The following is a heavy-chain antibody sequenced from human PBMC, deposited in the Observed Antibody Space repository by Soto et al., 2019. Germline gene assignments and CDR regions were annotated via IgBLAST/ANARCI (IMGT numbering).Heavy chain of an antibody. CDR2: INHSGST. V-gene: IGHV4-34*01. CDR3: ARGMMVRGATRFDP. J-gene: IGHJ5*02. D-gene: IGHD3-10*01. CDR1: GGSFSGYY. Sequence: ETLSLTCAVYGGSFSGYYWSWIRQPPGKGLEWIGEINHSGSTNYNPSLKSRVTISVDTSKNQFSLKLSSVTAADTAVYYCARGMMVRGATRFDPWGQGTLVTVSS.